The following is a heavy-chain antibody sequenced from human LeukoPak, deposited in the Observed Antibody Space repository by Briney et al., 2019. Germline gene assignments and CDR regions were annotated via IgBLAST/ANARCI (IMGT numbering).Heavy chain of an antibody. V-gene: IGHV3-23*01. Sequence: GGSLGLSCAASGFTFSSFAVSWVRQAPGKGLEWVSSISGSGESTYYADYVKGRFTVSRDNSKNTVNLQLNSLRAEDTAVYYCAKDAIGQYRPYYFDCWGQGTLVTVSS. J-gene: IGHJ4*02. CDR3: AKDAIGQYRPYYFDC. CDR1: GFTFSSFA. D-gene: IGHD3-16*02. CDR2: ISGSGEST.